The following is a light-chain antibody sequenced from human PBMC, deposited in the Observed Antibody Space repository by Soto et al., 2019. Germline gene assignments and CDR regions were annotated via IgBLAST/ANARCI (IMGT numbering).Light chain of an antibody. V-gene: IGLV2-14*03. CDR1: SSDVGGYNY. J-gene: IGLJ1*01. Sequence: QSALTQPASVSGSPGQSITISCPGTSSDVGGYNYVSWYQHHPGKAPKVMIYHVTNRPSGVSNRFSGSKSGNTASLTISGLQAEDEADYYCNSYTSTSTPYVFGTGTKVTVL. CDR2: HVT. CDR3: NSYTSTSTPYV.